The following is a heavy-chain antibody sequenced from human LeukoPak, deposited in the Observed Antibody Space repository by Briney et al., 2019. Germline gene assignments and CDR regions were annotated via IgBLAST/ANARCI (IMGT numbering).Heavy chain of an antibody. CDR3: AHYRQAAAGNGDIDY. D-gene: IGHD6-13*01. Sequence: GGSLRLSCAASGFTFSSYGMSWVRQAPGKGLEWVSAISGSGGSTYYADSVKGRFTISRDNSKNTLYLQMNSLRAEDTAVYYCAHYRQAAAGNGDIDYWGQGTLVTVSS. CDR2: ISGSGGST. CDR1: GFTFSSYG. J-gene: IGHJ4*02. V-gene: IGHV3-23*01.